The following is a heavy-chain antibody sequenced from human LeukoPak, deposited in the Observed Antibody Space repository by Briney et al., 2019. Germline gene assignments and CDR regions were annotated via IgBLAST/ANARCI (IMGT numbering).Heavy chain of an antibody. D-gene: IGHD3-22*01. CDR3: ARGAFVYDSSGYWYDY. CDR1: GFTFSSYE. V-gene: IGHV3-48*03. CDR2: ISSSGSTI. Sequence: GGSLRLSCAASGFTFSSYEMNWVRQAPGKRLEWVSYISSSGSTIYYADSVKGRFTISRDNAKNSLYLQMNSLRAEDTAVYYCARGAFVYDSSGYWYDYWGQGTLVTVSS. J-gene: IGHJ4*02.